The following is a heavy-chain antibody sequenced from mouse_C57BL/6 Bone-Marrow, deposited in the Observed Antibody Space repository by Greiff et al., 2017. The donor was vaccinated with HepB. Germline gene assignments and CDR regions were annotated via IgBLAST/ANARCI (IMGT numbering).Heavy chain of an antibody. Sequence: VQLQQSGAELVRPGASVTLSCKASGYTFTDYEMHWVKQTPVHGLEWIGAIDPETGGTAYNQKFKGKAILTADKSSSTAYMELRSLTSEDTAVYYCTFYYYGSSYDYWGQGTTLTVSS. J-gene: IGHJ2*01. CDR1: GYTFTDYE. D-gene: IGHD1-1*01. V-gene: IGHV1-15*01. CDR3: TFYYYGSSYDY. CDR2: IDPETGGT.